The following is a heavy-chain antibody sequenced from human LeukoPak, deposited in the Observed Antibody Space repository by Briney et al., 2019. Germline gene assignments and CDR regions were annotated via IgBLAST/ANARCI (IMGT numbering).Heavy chain of an antibody. CDR3: AKALLYRDYYGMDV. CDR1: GFIFSSYA. J-gene: IGHJ6*02. D-gene: IGHD2-15*01. V-gene: IGHV3-23*01. CDR2: ISGSGGST. Sequence: GGSLRLSCAASGFIFSSYAMSWVRQAPGRGLEGVSAISGSGGSTYYADSVKGRFTISRDNSKNSLYLQMNSLRAEDTAVYYCAKALLYRDYYGMDVWGQGTTVTVSS.